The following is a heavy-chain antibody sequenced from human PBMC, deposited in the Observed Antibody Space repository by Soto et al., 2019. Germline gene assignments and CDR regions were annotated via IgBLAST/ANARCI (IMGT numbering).Heavy chain of an antibody. CDR1: GYTFTSYA. CDR3: ARDFSYYDFTYGMDV. D-gene: IGHD3-3*01. J-gene: IGHJ6*02. Sequence: QVQLVQSGAEVKKPGASVKVSCKASGYTFTSYAMHWVRQAPGQRLEWMGWINAGNGNTKYSQKFQGRVTITRDTSASTAYMELSSLRSEDTAVYYCARDFSYYDFTYGMDVWGQGTTVTVSS. V-gene: IGHV1-3*01. CDR2: INAGNGNT.